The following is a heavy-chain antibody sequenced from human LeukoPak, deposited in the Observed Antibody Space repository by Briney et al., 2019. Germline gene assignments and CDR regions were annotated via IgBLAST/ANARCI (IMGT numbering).Heavy chain of an antibody. V-gene: IGHV3-9*01. CDR1: GFTFDDYG. CDR2: LSWNSGSI. D-gene: IGHD6-19*01. J-gene: IGHJ4*02. CDR3: AKDATYSSGWTDY. Sequence: PGRSLRLSCAASGFTFDDYGMHWVRQAPGKGLEWVSGLSWNSGSIGYADSVKGRFTISRDNAKNSLYLQMNSLRVEDTALYYCAKDATYSSGWTDYWGQGTLVTVSS.